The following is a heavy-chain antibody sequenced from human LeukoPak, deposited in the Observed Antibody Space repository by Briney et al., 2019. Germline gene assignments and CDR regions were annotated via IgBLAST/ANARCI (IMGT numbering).Heavy chain of an antibody. Sequence: GASVKVSCKASGYTFTSYYMHWVRQAPGQGLDWMGIINPSGGSTSYAQKFQGRVTMTRDTSTSTVYMELSSLRSEDTAMYYCARDLWFGESSYGMDVWGKGTTVTVSS. D-gene: IGHD3-10*01. CDR3: ARDLWFGESSYGMDV. CDR1: GYTFTSYY. CDR2: INPSGGST. V-gene: IGHV1-46*01. J-gene: IGHJ6*04.